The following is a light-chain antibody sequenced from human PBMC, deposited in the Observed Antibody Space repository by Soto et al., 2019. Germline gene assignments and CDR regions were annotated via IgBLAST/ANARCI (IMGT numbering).Light chain of an antibody. CDR2: GAS. V-gene: IGKV3-20*01. CDR1: QSFSSSY. CDR3: QQYGTSPYT. J-gene: IGKJ2*01. Sequence: EIVLTQSPGTLSLSPGERATLSCRASQSFSSSYLAWYQHKPGQAPRLLIYGASSRATGIPDRFSGSGSGTDFTLTISRLEPEDFAVYYYQQYGTSPYTFGQGTKLEIK.